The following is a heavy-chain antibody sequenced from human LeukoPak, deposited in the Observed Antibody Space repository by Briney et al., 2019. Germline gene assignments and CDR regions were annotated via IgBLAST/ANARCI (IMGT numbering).Heavy chain of an antibody. D-gene: IGHD2-8*01. CDR1: GYTFSSYG. CDR3: ARVLGMLYYYYYYMDV. V-gene: IGHV1-18*01. J-gene: IGHJ6*03. Sequence: GASVKVSCKASGYTFSSYGITWVRQAPGQGLEWMGRISAYNGNTNYAQKLQGRVTMTTDTSTSTAYMELRSLRSDDTAVYYCARVLGMLYYYYYYMDVWGKGTTVTVSS. CDR2: ISAYNGNT.